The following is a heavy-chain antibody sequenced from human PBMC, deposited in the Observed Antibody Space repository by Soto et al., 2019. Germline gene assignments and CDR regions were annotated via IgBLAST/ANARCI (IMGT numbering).Heavy chain of an antibody. D-gene: IGHD3-9*01. Sequence: SVKVSCKASGGTFSSYAISWVRQAPGQGLEWMGGIIPIFGTANYAQKFQGRVTITADKSTSTAYMELSSLRSEDTAVYYCARGLRYFDWFVDYWGQGTLVTVSS. CDR2: IIPIFGTA. V-gene: IGHV1-69*06. J-gene: IGHJ4*02. CDR3: ARGLRYFDWFVDY. CDR1: GGTFSSYA.